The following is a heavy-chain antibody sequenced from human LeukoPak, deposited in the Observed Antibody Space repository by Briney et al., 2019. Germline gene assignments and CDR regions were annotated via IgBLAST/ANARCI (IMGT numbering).Heavy chain of an antibody. V-gene: IGHV1-69*13. J-gene: IGHJ4*02. D-gene: IGHD6-13*01. CDR3: ARDSSSWYGGLGY. CDR1: GGTFSSYA. Sequence: GASVKVSCKASGGTFSSYAISWVRQAPGQGLEWMGGIIPIFGTANYAQKFQGRVTITADESTSTAYMELRSLRSDDTAVYYCARDSSSWYGGLGYWGQGTLVTVSS. CDR2: IIPIFGTA.